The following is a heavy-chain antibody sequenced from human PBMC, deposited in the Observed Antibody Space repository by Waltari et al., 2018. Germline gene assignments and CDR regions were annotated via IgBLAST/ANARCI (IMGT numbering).Heavy chain of an antibody. Sequence: VQLVQSGAEVKKPGASVKVSCEAFGYSFTSYDVNWGRQAPGKGLEWKGWINPHSCEVGYTQRFQGRITMTRNTSINTVYMELSSLTADDTATYYCSDSSGPWGQGTLVTVSS. CDR1: GYSFTSYD. D-gene: IGHD3-22*01. V-gene: IGHV1-8*01. CDR2: INPHSCEV. J-gene: IGHJ5*02. CDR3: SDSSGP.